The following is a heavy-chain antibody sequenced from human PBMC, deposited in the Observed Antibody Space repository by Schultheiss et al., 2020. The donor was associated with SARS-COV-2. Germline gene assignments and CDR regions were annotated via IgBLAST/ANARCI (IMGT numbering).Heavy chain of an antibody. CDR3: AREIAAAGTNWFDP. Sequence: SQTLSLTCAVYGGSFSDYYWSWIRQPPGKGLEWIGEIHHSGSTNYNPSLKSRVTISVDTSKNQFSLKLSSVTAADTAVYYCAREIAAAGTNWFDPWGQGTLVTVSS. J-gene: IGHJ5*02. D-gene: IGHD6-13*01. CDR2: IHHSGST. V-gene: IGHV4-34*01. CDR1: GGSFSDYY.